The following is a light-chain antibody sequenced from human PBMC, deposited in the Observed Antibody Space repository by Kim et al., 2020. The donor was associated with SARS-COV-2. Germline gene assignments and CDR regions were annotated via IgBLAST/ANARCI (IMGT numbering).Light chain of an antibody. CDR3: QQYDSYSRT. CDR1: QSISTW. Sequence: DIQMTQSPSTLSASVGDRVTITCRASQSISTWLAWYQQKPGKAPELLMYDASRLQSGVPSRFSGSGSGTEFTLTISSLQPGDFATYNCQQYDSYSRTFGQGTKLEI. J-gene: IGKJ2*01. V-gene: IGKV1-5*01. CDR2: DAS.